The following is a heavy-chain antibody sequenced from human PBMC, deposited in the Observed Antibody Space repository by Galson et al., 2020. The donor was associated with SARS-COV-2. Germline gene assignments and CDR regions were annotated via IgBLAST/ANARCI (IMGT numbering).Heavy chain of an antibody. J-gene: IGHJ6*04. CDR3: PKDFSGHCGSQYDSTPGAREAWSPSPQYNSDV. CDR1: GFTFNNSA. V-gene: IGHV3-23*01. CDR2: IGYRGDNT. D-gene: IGHD2-2*03. Sequence: GGSLRLSCAASGFTFNNSAMKWVRQAPVKGLEWVSNIGYRGDNTYHADSVKGRFTICRDNSKNTLYLLMDSLRAEDTALDYCPKDFSGHCGSQYDSTPGAREAWSPSPQYNSDVWGKGTTVTVSS.